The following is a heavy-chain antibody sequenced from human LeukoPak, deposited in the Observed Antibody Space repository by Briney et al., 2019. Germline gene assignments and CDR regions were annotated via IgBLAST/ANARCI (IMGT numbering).Heavy chain of an antibody. CDR3: ARDSIVGATEWFDP. V-gene: IGHV4-59*12. J-gene: IGHJ5*02. Sequence: SETLSLTCTVSGGSISSYYWSWIRQPPGKGLEWIGYIYYSGSTNYNPSLKSRVTISVDTSKNQFSLKLSSVTAADTAVYYCARDSIVGATEWFDPWGQGTLVTVSS. CDR2: IYYSGST. D-gene: IGHD1-26*01. CDR1: GGSISSYY.